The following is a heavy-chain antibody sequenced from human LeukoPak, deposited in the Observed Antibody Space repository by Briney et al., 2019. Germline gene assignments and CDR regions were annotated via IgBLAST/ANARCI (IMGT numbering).Heavy chain of an antibody. V-gene: IGHV1-69*06. Sequence: SVKVSCKASGGTFSSYAISWVRQAPGQGLEWMGGIIPIFGTANYAQKFQGRVTITADKSTSTAYMELSSLRSEDTAAYYCARDTTYCSSTSCYLGWFDPWGQGTLVTVSS. CDR2: IIPIFGTA. J-gene: IGHJ5*02. CDR3: ARDTTYCSSTSCYLGWFDP. CDR1: GGTFSSYA. D-gene: IGHD2-2*01.